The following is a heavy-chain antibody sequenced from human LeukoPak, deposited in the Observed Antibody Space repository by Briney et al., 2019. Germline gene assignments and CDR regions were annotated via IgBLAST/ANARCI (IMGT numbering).Heavy chain of an antibody. CDR1: GFTFSSYG. J-gene: IGHJ3*02. V-gene: IGHV3-33*01. Sequence: GGSLRLSCAASGFTFSSYGMHWVRQAPGKGLEWVAVIWDDGSNKYYADSVRGRVTISRDNSKNTLYLQVNSLRAEDTAVYYCARDANFGYDAFDIWGQGTMVTVSS. D-gene: IGHD3-10*01. CDR2: IWDDGSNK. CDR3: ARDANFGYDAFDI.